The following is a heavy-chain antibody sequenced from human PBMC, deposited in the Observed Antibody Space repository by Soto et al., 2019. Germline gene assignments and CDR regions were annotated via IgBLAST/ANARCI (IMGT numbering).Heavy chain of an antibody. CDR1: GFTFTNYP. CDR2: VSHDGINT. V-gene: IGHV3-30-3*01. J-gene: IGHJ4*02. Sequence: QVQLVESGGGVVQPGRSLRLSCAASGFTFTNYPMHWVRHAPGKGLEWVAVVSHDGINTYYADSVKGRFTISRDNSKNTLYLQLNSLRTEDTAVFYCAREKTVGGIRLDNCGQGTLVTVSS. CDR3: AREKTVGGIRLDN. D-gene: IGHD1-26*01.